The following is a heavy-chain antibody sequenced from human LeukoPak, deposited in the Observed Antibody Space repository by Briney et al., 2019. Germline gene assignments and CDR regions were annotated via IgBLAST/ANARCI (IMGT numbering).Heavy chain of an antibody. CDR2: ISSSSSYI. D-gene: IGHD1-7*01. J-gene: IGHJ4*02. CDR1: GFTFSSYS. CDR3: ASNTRVNWNYGFDY. Sequence: TGGSLRLSCAASGFTFSSYSMNWVRQAPGKGLEWVSSISSSSSYIYYADSVKGRFTISRDNAKNSLYLQMNSLRAEDTAVYYCASNTRVNWNYGFDYWGQGTLVTVSS. V-gene: IGHV3-21*01.